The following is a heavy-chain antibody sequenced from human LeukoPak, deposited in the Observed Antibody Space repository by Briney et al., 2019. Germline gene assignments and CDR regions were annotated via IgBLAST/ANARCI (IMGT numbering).Heavy chain of an antibody. CDR1: GFTFSSYS. J-gene: IGHJ5*02. V-gene: IGHV3-48*02. CDR2: ISGSSSTI. CDR3: ARRVSTSNTYNWFDP. D-gene: IGHD2/OR15-2a*01. Sequence: GGSLRLSCAASGFTFSSYSMNWVRQAPGKGLEWVSYISGSSSTIYYSDSVKGRFTISRDNAKNSLYLQMNSLRDEDTAVYYCARRVSTSNTYNWFDPWGQGTLVTVSS.